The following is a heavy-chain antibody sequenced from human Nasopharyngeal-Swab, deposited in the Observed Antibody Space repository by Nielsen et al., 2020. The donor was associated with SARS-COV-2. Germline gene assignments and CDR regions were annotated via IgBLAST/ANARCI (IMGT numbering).Heavy chain of an antibody. D-gene: IGHD3-22*01. CDR1: GFTFSSYA. Sequence: GGSLRLSCAASGFTFSSYAMSWVRQAPGKGLEWVSGISASGASTHYADSVKGRFTISRDDSKNTLYLQMHSLRAKDTAIYYCTKDSDYYYDTSGYFYFDYWGQGTLVTVSS. J-gene: IGHJ4*02. CDR3: TKDSDYYYDTSGYFYFDY. V-gene: IGHV3-23*01. CDR2: ISASGAST.